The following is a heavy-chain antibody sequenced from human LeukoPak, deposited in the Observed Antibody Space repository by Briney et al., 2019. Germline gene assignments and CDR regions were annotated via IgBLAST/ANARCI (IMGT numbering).Heavy chain of an antibody. Sequence: GGSLRLSCAASGFTFSSYSMNWVRQAPGKGLEWVSSISSSSSYIYHADSVKGRFTISRDNAKNSLYLQMNSLRAEDTAVYYCSRFGELSYYYYYGMDVWGQGTTVTVSS. CDR2: ISSSSSYI. CDR3: SRFGELSYYYYYGMDV. V-gene: IGHV3-21*01. D-gene: IGHD3-10*01. J-gene: IGHJ6*02. CDR1: GFTFSSYS.